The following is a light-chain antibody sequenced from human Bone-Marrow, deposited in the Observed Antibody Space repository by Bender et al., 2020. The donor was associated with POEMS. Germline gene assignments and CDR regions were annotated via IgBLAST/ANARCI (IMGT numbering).Light chain of an antibody. J-gene: IGLJ3*02. CDR2: DVS. CDR3: SSYTSSSTQV. CDR1: SSDVGAYNY. V-gene: IGLV2-14*03. Sequence: QSALIQPASVSGSPGQSITISCTGTSSDVGAYNYVSWYQQHPGKAPKLMIFDVSNRPSGVSNRFSGSKSGNTASLTISGLQAEDEADYYCSSYTSSSTQVFGGGTKLTVL.